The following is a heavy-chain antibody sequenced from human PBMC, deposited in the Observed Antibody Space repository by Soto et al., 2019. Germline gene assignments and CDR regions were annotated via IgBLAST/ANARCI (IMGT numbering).Heavy chain of an antibody. D-gene: IGHD4-17*01. CDR1: GGSFSGYY. V-gene: IGHV4-34*01. CDR3: ASSLMTTVTYFDY. J-gene: IGHJ4*02. CDR2: INHSGST. Sequence: SETLSLTCAVYGGSFSGYYWSWIRQPPGKGLEWIGEINHSGSTNYNPSLKSRVTISVDTSKNQFSLKLSSVTAADTAVYYCASSLMTTVTYFDYWGQGTLVTVSS.